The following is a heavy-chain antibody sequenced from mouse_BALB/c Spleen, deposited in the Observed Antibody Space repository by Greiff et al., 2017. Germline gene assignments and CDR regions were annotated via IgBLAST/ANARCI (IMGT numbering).Heavy chain of an antibody. CDR1: GFNIKDTY. Sequence: EVQLQQSGAELVKPGASVKLSCTASGFNIKDTYMHWVKQRPEQGLEWIGRIDPANGNTKYDPKFQGKATITADTSSNTAYLQLSSLTSEDTAVYYCARFHYDAWFAYWGQGTLVTVSA. J-gene: IGHJ3*01. V-gene: IGHV14-3*02. CDR3: ARFHYDAWFAY. D-gene: IGHD1-2*01. CDR2: IDPANGNT.